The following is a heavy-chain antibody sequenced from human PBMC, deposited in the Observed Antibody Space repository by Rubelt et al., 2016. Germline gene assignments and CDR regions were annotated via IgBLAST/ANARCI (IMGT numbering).Heavy chain of an antibody. D-gene: IGHD1-26*01. J-gene: IGHJ4*02. CDR3: ARDHPANPPPVGANTTG. CDR2: IYSGGST. V-gene: IGHV3-66*01. Sequence: EVHLLESGGGLVQPGGSLRLSCAASGFGDKYWMHWVRQAPGKGLEWVSIIYSGGSTYYAGSVKGRFTISRDNSKKTLYLLMNSLRADDTAVYYCARDHPANPPPVGANTTGWGQGTLVTVSS. CDR1: GFGDKYW.